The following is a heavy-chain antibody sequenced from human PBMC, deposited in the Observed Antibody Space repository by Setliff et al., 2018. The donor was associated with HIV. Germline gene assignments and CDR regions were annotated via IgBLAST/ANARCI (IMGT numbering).Heavy chain of an antibody. V-gene: IGHV3-7*03. D-gene: IGHD6-19*01. CDR1: GFTISDYW. CDR2: IKQDGRER. Sequence: LRLSCAGSGFTISDYWMSWVRQAPGKGLEWVANIKQDGRERYNVDSVKGRFTISRDNANNSLYLQLNSLRAEGTAVYYCARGPQQTGWYGGACDVWGQGTMVTVSS. CDR3: ARGPQQTGWYGGACDV. J-gene: IGHJ3*01.